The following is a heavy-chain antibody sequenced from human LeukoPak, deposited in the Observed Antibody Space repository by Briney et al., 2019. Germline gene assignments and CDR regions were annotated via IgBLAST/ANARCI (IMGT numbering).Heavy chain of an antibody. CDR1: GGSISSSSYY. D-gene: IGHD5-12*01. CDR2: IYYSRST. Sequence: SETLSLTCTVSGGSISSSSYYWGWIRQPPGKGLEWIGSIYYSRSTYYNPSLKSRVTISVDTSKNQFSLKLSSVTAADTAVYYCARDIVATGRINYFDYWGQGTLVTVSS. V-gene: IGHV4-39*02. J-gene: IGHJ4*02. CDR3: ARDIVATGRINYFDY.